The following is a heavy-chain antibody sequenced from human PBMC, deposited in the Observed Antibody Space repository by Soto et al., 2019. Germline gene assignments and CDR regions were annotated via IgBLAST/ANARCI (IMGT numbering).Heavy chain of an antibody. Sequence: ASVKVSCKASGGTFSSYAISWVRQAPGQGLEWMGGIIPIFGTANYAQKFQGRVTITADESTSTAYMELSSLRSEDTAVYYCARTPMFPTQYSSSRRIDNWFDPWGQGTLVTVSS. CDR3: ARTPMFPTQYSSSRRIDNWFDP. CDR1: GGTFSSYA. D-gene: IGHD6-13*01. CDR2: IIPIFGTA. J-gene: IGHJ5*02. V-gene: IGHV1-69*13.